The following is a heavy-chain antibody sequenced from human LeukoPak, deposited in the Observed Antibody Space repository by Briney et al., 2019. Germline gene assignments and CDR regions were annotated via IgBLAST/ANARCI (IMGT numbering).Heavy chain of an antibody. D-gene: IGHD3-22*01. CDR1: GFTFSSYA. CDR3: AKVNYYYDSSGYYYDGGFDY. Sequence: GGSLRLSCAASGFTFSSYAMSWVRQAPGKGLEWVSAISGSGGSTYYADSVKGRFTISRDNSKSTLYLQMNSLRAEDTAVYYCAKVNYYYDSSGYYYDGGFDYWGQGTLVTVSS. J-gene: IGHJ4*02. CDR2: ISGSGGST. V-gene: IGHV3-23*01.